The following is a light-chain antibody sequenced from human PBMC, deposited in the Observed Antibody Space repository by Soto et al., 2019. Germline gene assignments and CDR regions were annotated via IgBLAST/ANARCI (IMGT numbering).Light chain of an antibody. CDR3: QQSYSIPLT. Sequence: DLQMTQSPSSLSASVGDRVTITCRASQSISSYLNWYQQKPGKAPKLVIYAASSLQGGVPSRFSGSGSGTDFTLAISSLQPEDFATYYCQQSYSIPLTFGGGTKVEIK. V-gene: IGKV1-39*01. J-gene: IGKJ4*01. CDR2: AAS. CDR1: QSISSY.